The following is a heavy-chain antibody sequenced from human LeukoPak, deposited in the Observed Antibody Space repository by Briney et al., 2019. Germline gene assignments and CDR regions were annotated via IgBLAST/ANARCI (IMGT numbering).Heavy chain of an antibody. V-gene: IGHV3-23*01. D-gene: IGHD6-13*01. CDR1: GFTFSSYA. CDR2: ISGSGGRT. J-gene: IGHJ4*02. Sequence: GGSRRLSCAASGFTFSSYAMSWVRQAPGNGLEWVSAISGSGGRTYYADSVKGRFTISRDNSKNTLYLQMNSLRAEDTAVYYCAKDIAAAGTFDYWGQGTLVTVSS. CDR3: AKDIAAAGTFDY.